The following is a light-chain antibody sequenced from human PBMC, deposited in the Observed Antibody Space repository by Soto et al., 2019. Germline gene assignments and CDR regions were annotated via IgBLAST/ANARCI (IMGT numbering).Light chain of an antibody. CDR2: EVS. CDR3: TSYAGTYSFFYV. CDR1: SSDVGAYNY. V-gene: IGLV2-8*01. J-gene: IGLJ1*01. Sequence: SELTQPPSASGSPGQSVPISCTGTSSDVGAYNYVSWYQQLPGKAPKLIIYEVSKRPSGVPDRFSGSKSGNTASLTVSGLQAEDEADYYCTSYAGTYSFFYVFGTGTKVTVL.